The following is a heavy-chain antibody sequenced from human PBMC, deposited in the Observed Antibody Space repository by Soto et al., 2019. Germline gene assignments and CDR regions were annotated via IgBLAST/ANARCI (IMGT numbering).Heavy chain of an antibody. V-gene: IGHV1-46*01. J-gene: IGHJ6*02. Sequence: ASVKVSCKASGYTFTSYYMHWVRQAPGQGLEWMGIINPSGGSTSYAQKFQGRVTMTRDTSTSTVYMELSSLRSEDTAVYYCAREIRQQPLTGDYYYYVMDVWGQGTTVTVSS. D-gene: IGHD7-27*01. CDR1: GYTFTSYY. CDR2: INPSGGST. CDR3: AREIRQQPLTGDYYYYVMDV.